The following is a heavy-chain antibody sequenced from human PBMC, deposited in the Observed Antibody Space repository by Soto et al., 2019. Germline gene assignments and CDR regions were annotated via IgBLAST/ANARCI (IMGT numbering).Heavy chain of an antibody. CDR2: ILNDASGH. CDR1: GFTFSRHG. J-gene: IGHJ4*02. Sequence: QVQLVESGGGVVQPGTSLRLSCAASGFTFSRHGMHWVRQTPGKGLEWLAVILNDASGHWYADSVKGRFTISRENFENTLYLQMNGLRLEDTAMYYCARDDDYPDNGFDYWGQGTLVNVSS. CDR3: ARDDDYPDNGFDY. D-gene: IGHD4-17*01. V-gene: IGHV3-33*01.